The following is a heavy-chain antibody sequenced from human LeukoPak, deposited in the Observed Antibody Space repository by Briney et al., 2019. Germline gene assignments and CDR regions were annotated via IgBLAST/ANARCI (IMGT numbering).Heavy chain of an antibody. Sequence: GGSLRLSCAASGFTFSSYSMNWVRQAPGKGLEWVSSISSSSSYIYYADSVKGRFTISRDNAKNSLYLQMNSLRAEDTAAYYCARDLGATQYFDYWGQGTLVTVSS. CDR1: GFTFSSYS. J-gene: IGHJ4*02. V-gene: IGHV3-21*01. CDR3: ARDLGATQYFDY. D-gene: IGHD1-26*01. CDR2: ISSSSSYI.